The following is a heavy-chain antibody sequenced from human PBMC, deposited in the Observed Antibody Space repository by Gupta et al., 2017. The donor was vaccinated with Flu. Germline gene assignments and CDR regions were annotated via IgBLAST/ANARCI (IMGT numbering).Heavy chain of an antibody. CDR1: GFSLSTSGMR. Sequence: QVTLKESGPALVKPTQTLTLTCTFSGFSLSTSGMRVSWIRQPPGKAPEWLARIDWDDEKVDNRSLKTRLTIYKDTSKNQVVLNMTNMDQVETGTYYWARIPDYMYYFDYCVQVILATVSS. CDR2: IDWDDEK. J-gene: IGHJ4*02. CDR3: ARIPDYMYYFDY. V-gene: IGHV2-70*04. D-gene: IGHD3-16*01.